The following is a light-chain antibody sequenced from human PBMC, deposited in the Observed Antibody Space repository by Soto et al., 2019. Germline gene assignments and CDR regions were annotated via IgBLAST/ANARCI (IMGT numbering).Light chain of an antibody. CDR2: EVS. J-gene: IGLJ1*01. CDR3: SSYTSSSTPLCV. Sequence: LTQPASVSGSPGQSITISCTGTSSDVGGYNYVSWYQQHPGKAPKLMIYEVSNRPSGVSNRFSGSKSGNTASLTISGLQAEDEADYYCSSYTSSSTPLCVFGTGTKVTVL. CDR1: SSDVGGYNY. V-gene: IGLV2-14*01.